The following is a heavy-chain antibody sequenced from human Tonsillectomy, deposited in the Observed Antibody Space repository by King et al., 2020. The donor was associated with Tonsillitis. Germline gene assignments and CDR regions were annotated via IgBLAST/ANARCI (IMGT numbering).Heavy chain of an antibody. J-gene: IGHJ2*01. CDR1: GVSINNYY. Sequence: QLQESGPGLVKPSETLSLTCTVSGVSINNYYWSWIRQPPGQGLEWIGFAHHSGSTNYNPSLKSRLTMSVDTSKSQFSLNLKSVTAADTAVYYCATKSTSYWHFDLWGRGTLVTVSS. CDR3: ATKSTSYWHFDL. V-gene: IGHV4-59*01. CDR2: AHHSGST.